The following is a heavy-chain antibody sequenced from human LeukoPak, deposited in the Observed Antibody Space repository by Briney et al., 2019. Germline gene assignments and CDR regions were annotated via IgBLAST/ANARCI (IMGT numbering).Heavy chain of an antibody. CDR1: GFTFSSYA. D-gene: IGHD3-10*01. Sequence: GRSLRLSCAVSGFTFSSYAMHWVRQAPGQGLEWVAIISYDGSDKYYADSVKGRFTISRDNSKNTLYLQMNSLRAEDTAVYYCARARDSESFYNPFDYWGQGTLVVVSS. CDR3: ARARDSESFYNPFDY. CDR2: ISYDGSDK. V-gene: IGHV3-30*04. J-gene: IGHJ4*02.